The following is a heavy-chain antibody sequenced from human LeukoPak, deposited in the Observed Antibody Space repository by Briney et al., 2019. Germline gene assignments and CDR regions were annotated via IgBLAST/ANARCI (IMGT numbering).Heavy chain of an antibody. V-gene: IGHV4-39*07. D-gene: IGHD2-2*01. Sequence: PSETLSLTCTVSGGSISSSSYYWGWIRQPPGKGLEWIGSIYYSGSTYYNPSLKSRVTISVDTSKNQFSLKLSSVTAADTAVYYCAREYQLPIPDAFDIWGQGTMVTVSS. CDR1: GGSISSSSYY. CDR3: AREYQLPIPDAFDI. J-gene: IGHJ3*02. CDR2: IYYSGST.